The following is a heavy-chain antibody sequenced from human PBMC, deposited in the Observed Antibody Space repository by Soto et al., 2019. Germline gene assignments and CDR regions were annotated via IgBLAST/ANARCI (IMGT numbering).Heavy chain of an antibody. Sequence: QVQLVESGGGVVQPGRSLRLSCAASGFTFSNYGMHWVRQAPGKGLEWVAVILNDGSNRYHADSVKDRFTISSDNSKNMLYLQMNSLRAEDTAGYYCERDAEYSWNGMAVWGQGTTVTVS. D-gene: IGHD2-8*02. CDR1: GFTFSNYG. J-gene: IGHJ6*02. V-gene: IGHV3-33*01. CDR3: ERDAEYSWNGMAV. CDR2: ILNDGSNR.